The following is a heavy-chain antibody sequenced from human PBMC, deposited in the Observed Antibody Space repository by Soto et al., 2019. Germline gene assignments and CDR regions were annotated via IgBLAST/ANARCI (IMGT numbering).Heavy chain of an antibody. CDR1: GFTFSSHA. J-gene: IGHJ3*02. CDR3: AIQDHGDDVFDI. CDR2: ISGDGGRT. V-gene: IGHV3-23*01. Sequence: EVQLLESGGGLVQPGGSLRLSCVASGFTFSSHAMSWVRQAPGKGLEWVSSISGDGGRTYYTDSVKGRFTISRDNSMNTLYLHMNSLRAEDTAVHYCAIQDHGDDVFDIWGQGTMVIVSS. D-gene: IGHD3-10*01.